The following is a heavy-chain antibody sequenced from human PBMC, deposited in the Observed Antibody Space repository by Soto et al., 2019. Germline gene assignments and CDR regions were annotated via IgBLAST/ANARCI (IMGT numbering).Heavy chain of an antibody. D-gene: IGHD2-15*01. CDR1: GYSFSSYW. J-gene: IGHJ4*02. CDR3: SRSALLRKFDY. Sequence: VESLKFSCKGSGYSFSSYWISWVRQLPGKGLEWMGRIDPSDSYTNCSPSFPGHVTISAAKSISTAYLQWSSLKASDTPMYYCSRSALLRKFDYLSQVTLVAVST. CDR2: IDPSDSYT. V-gene: IGHV5-10-1*01.